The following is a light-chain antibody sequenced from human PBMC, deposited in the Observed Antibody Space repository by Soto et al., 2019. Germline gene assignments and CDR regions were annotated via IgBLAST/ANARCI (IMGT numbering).Light chain of an antibody. CDR1: SNDVGVYNY. CDR2: DVT. V-gene: IGLV2-11*01. J-gene: IGLJ2*01. CDR3: SAYAGSYTVI. Sequence: QSALTQPRSVSGSPGQSVTISCTGTSNDVGVYNYVSWYQQYPGKAPKLMIYDVTKRPSGVPDRFSGSKSGNTASLTISGLQADDEADYYCSAYAGSYTVILGGGTKLNVL.